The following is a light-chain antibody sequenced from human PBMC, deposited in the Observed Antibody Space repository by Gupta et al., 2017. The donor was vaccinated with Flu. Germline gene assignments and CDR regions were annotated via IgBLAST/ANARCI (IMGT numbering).Light chain of an antibody. V-gene: IGLV2-14*04. CDR2: DVS. J-gene: IGLJ2*01. CDR1: SRDVGSYND. Sequence: SVTISCTGTSRDVGSYNDFSWYQQHPGNPPNLMIYDVSSRPAVAANRFSGSEAGTTASLTIAGLQAEDEAYYYCSSYTSSSTRVFGGGTKLTVL. CDR3: SSYTSSSTRV.